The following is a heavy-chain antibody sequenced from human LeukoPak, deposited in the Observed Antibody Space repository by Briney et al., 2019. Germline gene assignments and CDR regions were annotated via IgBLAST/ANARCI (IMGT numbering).Heavy chain of an antibody. CDR3: ARGRVWTMVRGVIGY. CDR2: MNPNSGNT. D-gene: IGHD3-10*01. Sequence: ASVKVSCKASGYTFTSYDINWVRQATGQGLEWMGWMNPNSGNTGYAQKFQGRVTMTRNTSISTAYTELSSLRSEDTAVYYCARGRVWTMVRGVIGYWGQGTLVTVSS. V-gene: IGHV1-8*01. J-gene: IGHJ4*02. CDR1: GYTFTSYD.